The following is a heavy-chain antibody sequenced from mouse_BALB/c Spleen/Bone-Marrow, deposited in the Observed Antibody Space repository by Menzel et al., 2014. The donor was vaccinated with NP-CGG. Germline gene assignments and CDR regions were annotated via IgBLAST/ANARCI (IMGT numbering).Heavy chain of an antibody. V-gene: IGHV1-7*01. CDR1: GYTFTNYW. CDR3: ARGYQRILAY. Sequence: QVQLQQSGAELAKPGASVKMSCKASGYTFTNYWMHWVKQRPGQGLEWIGYINPSTGYTEYNQKFKDKATLTADKSSSTAYMQPRSLTSEDSAVYYCARGYQRILAYWGQGTLVTVSA. CDR2: INPSTGYT. J-gene: IGHJ3*01.